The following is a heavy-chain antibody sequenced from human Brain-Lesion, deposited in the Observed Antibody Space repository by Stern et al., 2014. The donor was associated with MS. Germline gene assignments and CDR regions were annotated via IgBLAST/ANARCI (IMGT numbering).Heavy chain of an antibody. D-gene: IGHD2-2*01. J-gene: IGHJ6*02. CDR2: IFNSGST. CDR1: GGSISSGGYY. Sequence: QVQLQESGPGLVKPSQTLSLSCTVSGGSISSGGYYWSWIRQPAGKGLEWIGRIFNSGSTTNTPSLKSGVTISIDTSKNQFSLRLNPMTAADTAVYYCARGRVVPGFQYYATDVWGQGTTVIVSS. V-gene: IGHV4-61*02. CDR3: ARGRVVPGFQYYATDV.